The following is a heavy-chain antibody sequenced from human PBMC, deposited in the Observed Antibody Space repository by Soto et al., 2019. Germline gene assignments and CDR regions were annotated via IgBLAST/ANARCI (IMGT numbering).Heavy chain of an antibody. D-gene: IGHD5-12*01. J-gene: IGHJ4*02. CDR2: IRSKAYGGTT. Sequence: GGSLRLSCAASGFTFSSYAMIWVRQAPGKGLEWVGFIRSKAYGGTTEYAASVKGRFTISRDDSKSIAYLQMNSLKTEDTAVYYCTRSGGDGYNRKLYYFDYWGQGTLVTVS. V-gene: IGHV3-49*04. CDR1: GFTFSSYA. CDR3: TRSGGDGYNRKLYYFDY.